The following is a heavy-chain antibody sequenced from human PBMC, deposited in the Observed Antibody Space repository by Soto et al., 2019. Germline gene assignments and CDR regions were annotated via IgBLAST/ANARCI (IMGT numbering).Heavy chain of an antibody. J-gene: IGHJ4*02. CDR3: AKEKAETTCFDY. CDR2: ITSSGSKT. Sequence: EAQLLESGGGLVQPGGSLRLSCAASGFTFRSNPMSWVRQAPGKGLEWVSAITSSGSKTDYADSVKGRFTISRDNSKNTLYLQMNSLRAEDTAVYYCAKEKAETTCFDYWGQGALVTVSP. V-gene: IGHV3-23*01. D-gene: IGHD4-4*01. CDR1: GFTFRSNP.